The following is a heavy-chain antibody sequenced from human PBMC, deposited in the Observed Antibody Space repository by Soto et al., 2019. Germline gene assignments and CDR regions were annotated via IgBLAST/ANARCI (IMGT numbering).Heavy chain of an antibody. J-gene: IGHJ4*02. V-gene: IGHV3-74*01. CDR1: GFIFKMYW. Sequence: GGSLRLSCETSGFIFKMYWMHWVRQVPGQGPQWVARITDDGSTTYYAASVEGRFTISRDNAKNALYLQMTSLRPDDTAVYYCTRGQRPTSIGTGAFCGQGPLVTVYS. CDR3: TRGQRPTSIGTGAF. D-gene: IGHD3-10*01. CDR2: ITDDGSTT.